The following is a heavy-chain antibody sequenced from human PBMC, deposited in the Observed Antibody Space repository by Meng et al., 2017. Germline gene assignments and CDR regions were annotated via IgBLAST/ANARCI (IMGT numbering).Heavy chain of an antibody. CDR3: ARDHYNLLDP. CDR1: GFTFSNYW. CDR2: INQDGSEK. Sequence: GESLKISCAASGFTFSNYWMSWVRQAPGKGLEWVANINQDGSEKYYVDSVKGRFTISRDSAKNSLYLQMNSLRAEDTALYYCARDHYNLLDPWGQGTLVTFAS. J-gene: IGHJ5*02. V-gene: IGHV3-7*01.